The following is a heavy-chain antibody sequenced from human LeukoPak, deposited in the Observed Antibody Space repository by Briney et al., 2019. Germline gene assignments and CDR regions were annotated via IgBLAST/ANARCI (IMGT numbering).Heavy chain of an antibody. V-gene: IGHV3-9*01. D-gene: IGHD5-18*01. CDR3: AKETGYSYGSFDY. CDR1: GFTFDDYA. Sequence: PGGSLRLSCAAFGFTFDDYAMHWVRQAPGKGLEWVSGISWNSGSIGYADSVKGRFTISRDNAKNSLYLQMNSLRAEDTALYYCAKETGYSYGSFDYWGQGTLVTVSS. J-gene: IGHJ4*02. CDR2: ISWNSGSI.